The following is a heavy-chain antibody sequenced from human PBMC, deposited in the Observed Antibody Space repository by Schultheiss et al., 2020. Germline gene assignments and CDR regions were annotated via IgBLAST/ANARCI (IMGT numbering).Heavy chain of an antibody. V-gene: IGHV1-3*01. J-gene: IGHJ6*02. CDR1: GYTFTTYA. D-gene: IGHD4-17*01. CDR2: INAGNGNT. Sequence: AAVKVSCKASGYTFTTYAMHWVRQAPGQRLEWMGWINAGNGNTKYSQKFQGRVTITRDTSASTAYMELSSLRSEDTAVYYCARVGGDYVSGMDVWGQGTTVTVSS. CDR3: ARVGGDYVSGMDV.